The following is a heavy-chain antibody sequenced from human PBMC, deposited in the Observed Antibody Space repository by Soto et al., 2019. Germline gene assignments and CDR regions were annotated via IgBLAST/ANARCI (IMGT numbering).Heavy chain of an antibody. J-gene: IGHJ4*02. CDR2: IYYSGST. CDR1: GGSISSYC. CDR3: ASRYCSGGSCYFDY. Sequence: SETLSLTCTVSGGSISSYCWSWIRQPPGKGLEWIGYIYYSGSTNYNPSLKSRVTISVDTSKNQFSLKLSSVTAADTAVYYCASRYCSGGSCYFDYWGQGTLVTVSS. D-gene: IGHD2-15*01. V-gene: IGHV4-59*08.